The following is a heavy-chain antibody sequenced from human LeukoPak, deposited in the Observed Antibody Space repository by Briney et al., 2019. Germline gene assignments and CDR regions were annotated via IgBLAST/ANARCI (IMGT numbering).Heavy chain of an antibody. Sequence: ASVKVSCKASGYTFTSYDISWVRQAPGQGLEWMGWISGYNGDTNYAQKLQGRVTMTTDTSTSTVYMELSSLRSEDTAVYYCARVIARGYFDYWGQGTLVTVSS. V-gene: IGHV1-18*01. J-gene: IGHJ4*02. CDR1: GYTFTSYD. D-gene: IGHD3-16*01. CDR2: ISGYNGDT. CDR3: ARVIARGYFDY.